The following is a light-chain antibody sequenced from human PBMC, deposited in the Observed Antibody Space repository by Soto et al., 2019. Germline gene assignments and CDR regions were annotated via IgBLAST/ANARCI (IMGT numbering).Light chain of an antibody. Sequence: EIVVTQSPATLSVSPGERATLSCRASQSVSSNLAWYQQKPGQAPRLLIYGGSTRATGVPARFSGSGSGTEFTLTISSLQSEDFAVYYCQQYSDRVRAFGQGTKVEI. CDR1: QSVSSN. V-gene: IGKV3-15*01. CDR3: QQYSDRVRA. J-gene: IGKJ1*01. CDR2: GGS.